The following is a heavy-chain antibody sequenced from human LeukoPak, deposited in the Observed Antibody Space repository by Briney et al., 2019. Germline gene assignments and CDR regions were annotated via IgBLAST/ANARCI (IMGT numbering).Heavy chain of an antibody. D-gene: IGHD6-6*01. Sequence: GGSLRLSCAASGFTFSSYSMNWVRQAPGKGLEWVSYISSSSSTISYADSVKGRFTISRDNAKNSLYLQMNSLRAEDTAVYYCARDRLRYSSSSRAFDIWGQGTMVTVSS. V-gene: IGHV3-48*01. CDR3: ARDRLRYSSSSRAFDI. J-gene: IGHJ3*02. CDR1: GFTFSSYS. CDR2: ISSSSSTI.